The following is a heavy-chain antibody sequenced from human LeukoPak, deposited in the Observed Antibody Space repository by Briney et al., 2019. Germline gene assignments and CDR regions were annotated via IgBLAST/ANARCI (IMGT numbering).Heavy chain of an antibody. Sequence: PGGSLRLSCGTSGFTFSDSWMSWFRQAPGQGLEWVASIKDDGSDKYCLDSVRGRFTISRDNAEDSLYLQLDDLRAEDTAVFYCARHLLRGQNFDYWGQGTLVTVSS. J-gene: IGHJ4*02. CDR1: GFTFSDSW. CDR3: ARHLLRGQNFDY. CDR2: IKDDGSDK. V-gene: IGHV3-7*01.